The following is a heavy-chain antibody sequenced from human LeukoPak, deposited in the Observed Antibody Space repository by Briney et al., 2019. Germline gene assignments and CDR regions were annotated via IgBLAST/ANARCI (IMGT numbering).Heavy chain of an antibody. CDR3: ARGYGNFDY. J-gene: IGHJ4*02. D-gene: IGHD4-17*01. CDR1: GASISSYY. CDR2: IYYSRST. V-gene: IGHV4-59*01. Sequence: SETLTLTCTVSGASISSYYWSWIRQPPGKGLEWIGYIYYSRSTNYKPSLKSRITISVDTSKNQFSLNLSSVTAADTAVYYCARGYGNFDYWGQGTLVTVSS.